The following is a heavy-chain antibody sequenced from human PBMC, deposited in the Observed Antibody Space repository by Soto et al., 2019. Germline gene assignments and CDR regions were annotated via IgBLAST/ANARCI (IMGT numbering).Heavy chain of an antibody. CDR3: ARHTHWLRSAGSYLRLSWFDP. D-gene: IGHD3-10*01. Sequence: QLQLQESGPGLVKPSETLSLTCTVSGGSISSSSYYWGWIRQPPGKGLEWIGSIYYSGRTYYNPSLKSRVTMSVDTSKNQFSLELSSVTAADTAVYYCARHTHWLRSAGSYLRLSWFDPWGQGTRVIVSS. J-gene: IGHJ5*02. CDR1: GGSISSSSYY. CDR2: IYYSGRT. V-gene: IGHV4-39*01.